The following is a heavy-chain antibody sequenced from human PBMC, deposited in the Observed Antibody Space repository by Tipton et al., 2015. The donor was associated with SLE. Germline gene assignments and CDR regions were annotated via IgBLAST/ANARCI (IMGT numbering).Heavy chain of an antibody. V-gene: IGHV3-21*01. D-gene: IGHD1-1*01. CDR1: GFTFSLSS. CDR3: ASQLTILDAFDI. Sequence: SLRLSCAASGFTFSLSSMNWVRQAPGKGLEWVSSISSSSSYIYYADSVKGRFTISRDNAKNSLYLQMNSLRAEDTAVYYCASQLTILDAFDIWGQGTMVTVSS. J-gene: IGHJ3*02. CDR2: ISSSSSYI.